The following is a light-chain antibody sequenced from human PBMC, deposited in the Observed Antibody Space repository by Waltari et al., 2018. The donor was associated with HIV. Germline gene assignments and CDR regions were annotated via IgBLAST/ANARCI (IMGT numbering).Light chain of an antibody. CDR3: SSYTSSNTLV. V-gene: IGLV2-14*01. CDR1: SSDVGGDDP. CDR2: EVY. J-gene: IGLJ2*01. Sequence: QSALTQTASVSGSPGQSITISCTGTSSDVGGDDPFAWYQQHPGKAPQLVIYEVYNRPSGISHRFSGSKSGNTASLTISGLQAEDEADYFCSSYTSSNTLVFGGGTKVTVL.